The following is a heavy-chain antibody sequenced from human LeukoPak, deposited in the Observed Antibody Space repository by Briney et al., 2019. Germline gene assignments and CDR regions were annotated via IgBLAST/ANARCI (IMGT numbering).Heavy chain of an antibody. CDR1: GYTFTGYY. CDR2: INPNSGGT. J-gene: IGHJ4*02. V-gene: IGHV1-2*02. Sequence: ASVKVSCKASGYTFTGYYMHWVRQAPGHGLEWMGWINPNSGGTNYAQKFQGRVTMTRDTSISTAYMELSRLRSDDTAVYYCARDINWNEGLDYWGQGTLVTVSS. CDR3: ARDINWNEGLDY. D-gene: IGHD1-1*01.